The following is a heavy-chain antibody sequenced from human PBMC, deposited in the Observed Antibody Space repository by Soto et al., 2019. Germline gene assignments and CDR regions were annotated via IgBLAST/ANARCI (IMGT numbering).Heavy chain of an antibody. CDR3: AKADYSYSWAPGDY. D-gene: IGHD6-13*01. CDR1: GFTFSSYA. Sequence: GGSLRLSCAASGFTFSSYAMSWVRQAPGKGLEWVSSISGSGDTAYYADSVKGRFTISRDNSKNTLYLQMNSLRVEDTALYYCAKADYSYSWAPGDYWGQGTLVTVSS. CDR2: ISGSGDTA. V-gene: IGHV3-23*01. J-gene: IGHJ4*02.